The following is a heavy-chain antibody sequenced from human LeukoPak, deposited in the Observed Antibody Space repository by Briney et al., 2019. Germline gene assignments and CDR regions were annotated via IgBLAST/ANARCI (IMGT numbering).Heavy chain of an antibody. Sequence: ASVKVSCKASGYTFTSYDINWVRQATGQGLEWMGWMNPNSGNTGYAQKFQGRVTMTRNTSISTAYMELSSLRSEDTAVYYCARGYGSGSWELYYYYYMDVWGKGTTVTISS. V-gene: IGHV1-8*02. J-gene: IGHJ6*03. CDR1: GYTFTSYD. CDR3: ARGYGSGSWELYYYYYMDV. CDR2: MNPNSGNT. D-gene: IGHD3-10*01.